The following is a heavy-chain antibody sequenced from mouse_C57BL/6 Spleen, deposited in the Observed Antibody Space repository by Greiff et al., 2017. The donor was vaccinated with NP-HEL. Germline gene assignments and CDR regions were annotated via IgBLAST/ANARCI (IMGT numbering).Heavy chain of an antibody. Sequence: EVHLVESGAELVRPGASVKLSCTASGFNIKDDYMHWVKQRPEQGLEWIGWIDPENGDTEYASKFQGKATITADTSSNTAYLQLSSLTSEDTAVYYCTTFSGLGADYWGQGTTLTVSS. CDR3: TTFSGLGADY. CDR1: GFNIKDDY. V-gene: IGHV14-4*01. CDR2: IDPENGDT. J-gene: IGHJ2*01. D-gene: IGHD6-2*01.